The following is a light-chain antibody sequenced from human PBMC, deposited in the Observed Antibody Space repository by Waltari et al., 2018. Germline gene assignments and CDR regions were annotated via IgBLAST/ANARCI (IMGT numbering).Light chain of an antibody. CDR3: QQYSQSPIT. CDR1: QTVTNTY. J-gene: IGKJ5*01. Sequence: EIVLTQSPGTLSLSPGERATLSSRASQTVTNTYLARYQQKPGRSPRLLIYGASSRATGVPDRFSGGGSATDFTLTITRLEPEDFAVYYCQQYSQSPITFGQGTRLDNK. CDR2: GAS. V-gene: IGKV3-20*01.